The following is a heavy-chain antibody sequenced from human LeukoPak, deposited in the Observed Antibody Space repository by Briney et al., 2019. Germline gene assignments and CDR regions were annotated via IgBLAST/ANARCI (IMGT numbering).Heavy chain of an antibody. CDR2: ISAHNGNT. D-gene: IGHD2-21*01. CDR1: GYTFTSYG. Sequence: ASVKVSCKASGYTFTSYGISWVRQAPGQGLEWMGWISAHNGNTNYAQKLQGRVTMTTDTSTSTAYMELRSLRSDDTAVYYCARIEDVVVIAPRYFDYWGQGTLVTVSS. J-gene: IGHJ4*02. V-gene: IGHV1-18*01. CDR3: ARIEDVVVIAPRYFDY.